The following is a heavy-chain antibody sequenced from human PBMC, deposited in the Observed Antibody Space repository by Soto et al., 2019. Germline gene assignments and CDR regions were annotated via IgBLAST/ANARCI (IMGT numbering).Heavy chain of an antibody. Sequence: ASVKVSCKASGYTFTSYGISWVRQAPGQGLEGMGWISAYNGYPNYAQKLQGRVTMTTDTSTSTAYMELRSLRSDDTAVYYCARAGPTRGYYYYGMDVWGQGTTVTSP. V-gene: IGHV1-18*01. CDR1: GYTFTSYG. CDR3: ARAGPTRGYYYYGMDV. J-gene: IGHJ6*02. CDR2: ISAYNGYP.